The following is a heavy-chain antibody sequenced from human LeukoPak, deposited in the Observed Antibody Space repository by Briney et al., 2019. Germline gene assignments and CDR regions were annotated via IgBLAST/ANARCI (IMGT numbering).Heavy chain of an antibody. CDR3: ARGPVVVVAATSLDY. CDR1: GYTFTSYY. CDR2: INPSGGST. J-gene: IGHJ4*02. D-gene: IGHD2-15*01. Sequence: ASVKVSCKASGYTFTSYYMHWVRHAPGQGLECMGIINPSGGSTSYAQKFQGRVTMTRDTSTSTVYMELSSLRSEDTAVYYCARGPVVVVAATSLDYWGQGTLVTVSS. V-gene: IGHV1-46*01.